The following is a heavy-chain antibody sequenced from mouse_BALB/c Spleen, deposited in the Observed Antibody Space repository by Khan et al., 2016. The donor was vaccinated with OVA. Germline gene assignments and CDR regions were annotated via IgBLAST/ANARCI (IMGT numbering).Heavy chain of an antibody. J-gene: IGHJ3*01. D-gene: IGHD1-1*01. CDR2: IYPGGDTT. CDR3: ASSGWVVFAY. CDR1: GFTFTDYV. Sequence: QVQLQQSGPELVKPGASVKMSCKATGFTFTDYVMNWVKQSTGQGLEWIGQIYPGGDTTYYNEKSKGKATLTADRSSSTAYMQLSNQTSEDSAAYFCASSGWVVFAYWGQGTPVTVSA. V-gene: IGHV1-77*01.